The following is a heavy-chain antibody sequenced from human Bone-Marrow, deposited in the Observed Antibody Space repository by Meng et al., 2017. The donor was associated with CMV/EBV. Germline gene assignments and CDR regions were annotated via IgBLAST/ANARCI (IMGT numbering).Heavy chain of an antibody. D-gene: IGHD3-22*01. Sequence: SETLSLTCAVYGGSFSGYYWTWIRQPPGKGLEWIGEINQSGSTKYNPSLKSRVTISVDTSKNQFSLKLSSVTAADTAVYYCARCGLYYYDSSGYSGFDYWGQGTRVTVSS. J-gene: IGHJ4*02. CDR2: INQSGST. CDR1: GGSFSGYY. V-gene: IGHV4-34*01. CDR3: ARCGLYYYDSSGYSGFDY.